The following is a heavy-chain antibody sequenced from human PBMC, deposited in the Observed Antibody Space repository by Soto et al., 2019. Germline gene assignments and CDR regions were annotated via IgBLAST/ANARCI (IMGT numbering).Heavy chain of an antibody. CDR3: ARVRNSPIRYFDY. CDR1: GYPFTSYY. CDR2: INPSGGST. D-gene: IGHD1-1*01. J-gene: IGHJ4*02. Sequence: GGSVKVSFKASGYPFTSYYMHLVREAPGQGLEWIGIINPSGGSTSYAQKFRGRVTMTRDTSTSTVYMELSSLRSEDTAVYYCARVRNSPIRYFDYWGQGTLVTVSS. V-gene: IGHV1-46*01.